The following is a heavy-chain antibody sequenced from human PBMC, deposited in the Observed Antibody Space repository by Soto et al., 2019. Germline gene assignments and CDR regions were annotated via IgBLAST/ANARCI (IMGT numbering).Heavy chain of an antibody. Sequence: QLHLVQSGAVVKKPGASVTVSCSASGYPVTAYYMHWVRQAPGRGLEWMGGINPATGAAKYTQTFQGRVTMTRDTSTSTVFMELSGRTSEDTAVFYGARGGGVGVAGSAAFEMWGQGTLVTVSS. CDR3: ARGGGVGVAGSAAFEM. CDR2: INPATGAA. J-gene: IGHJ3*02. D-gene: IGHD3-3*01. CDR1: GYPVTAYY. V-gene: IGHV1-2*02.